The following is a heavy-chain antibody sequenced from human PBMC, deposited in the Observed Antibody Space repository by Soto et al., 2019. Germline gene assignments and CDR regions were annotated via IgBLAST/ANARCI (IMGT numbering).Heavy chain of an antibody. Sequence: QVQLVQSGAEVKKPGASVKVSCKASGYTFTSYDINWVRQATGQGLEWMGWMNPNSGNTGYAQKFQGRVTMTRNTSISTAYMELSILRSEDTAVYYCARVRCSGGSCYSRWFDPWGQGTLVTVSS. CDR2: MNPNSGNT. CDR3: ARVRCSGGSCYSRWFDP. CDR1: GYTFTSYD. D-gene: IGHD2-15*01. J-gene: IGHJ5*02. V-gene: IGHV1-8*01.